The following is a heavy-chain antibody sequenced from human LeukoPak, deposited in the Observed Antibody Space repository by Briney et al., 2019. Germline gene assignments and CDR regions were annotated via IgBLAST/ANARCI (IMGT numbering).Heavy chain of an antibody. D-gene: IGHD3-9*01. CDR3: ARVGNDILTGWSLAFDI. CDR2: TYYRSKWYN. V-gene: IGHV6-1*01. CDR1: GDSVSSNSAA. Sequence: SQTLSLTCAISGDSVSSNSAAWNWIRQSPSRGLEWLGRTYYRSKWYNDYAVSVKSRITINPDTSKNQFSLQLNSVTPEDTAVYYCARVGNDILTGWSLAFDIWGQGTMVTVSS. J-gene: IGHJ3*02.